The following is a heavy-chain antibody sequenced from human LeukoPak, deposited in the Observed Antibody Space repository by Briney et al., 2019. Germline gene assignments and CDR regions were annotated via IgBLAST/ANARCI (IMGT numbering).Heavy chain of an antibody. Sequence: GGSLRLSCAASGFTFSSYGMHWVRQAPGKGLEWVAFIRYDGSNKYYADSVKGRFTISRDNSKNTLYLQMNSLRAEDTAVYYCAKDQVAAAGRVLDYWGQGTLVTVSS. CDR2: IRYDGSNK. CDR3: AKDQVAAAGRVLDY. J-gene: IGHJ4*02. D-gene: IGHD6-13*01. CDR1: GFTFSSYG. V-gene: IGHV3-30*02.